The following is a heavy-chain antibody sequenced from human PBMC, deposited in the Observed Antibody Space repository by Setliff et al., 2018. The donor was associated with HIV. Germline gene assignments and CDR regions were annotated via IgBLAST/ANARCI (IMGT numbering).Heavy chain of an antibody. D-gene: IGHD3-3*01. CDR2: IYFSGRT. J-gene: IGHJ3*02. V-gene: IGHV4-39*01. Sequence: SETLSLTCTVFGGSISSSSYYWGRMRQPPGQGLEWIGSIYFSGRTYYNPSLKSRVTMSVDTSKYQFSLNLNSVTAADTAVYYCARHSDFWSEDAFDIWAQGTVVTVSS. CDR1: GGSISSSSYY. CDR3: ARHSDFWSEDAFDI.